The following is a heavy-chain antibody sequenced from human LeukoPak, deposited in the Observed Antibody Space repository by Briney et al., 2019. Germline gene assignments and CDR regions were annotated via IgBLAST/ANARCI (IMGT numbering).Heavy chain of an antibody. CDR3: ARDGSLHCSGTSCLNWLDP. D-gene: IGHD2-2*01. V-gene: IGHV3-23*01. J-gene: IGHJ5*02. Sequence: QPGGSLRLSCGASGFSFSTYAMNWVRQAPGKGLEWVSGITHSGIRTYYADSVKGRFTISRDNSKNTLSLQMSSLRVEDTAIYFCARDGSLHCSGTSCLNWLDPWGQGTLVTVSS. CDR1: GFSFSTYA. CDR2: ITHSGIRT.